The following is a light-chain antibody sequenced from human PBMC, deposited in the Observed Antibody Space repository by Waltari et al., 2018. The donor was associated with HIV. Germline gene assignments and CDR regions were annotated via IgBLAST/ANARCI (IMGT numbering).Light chain of an antibody. CDR2: SYG. CDR1: RSNIGSNT. V-gene: IGLV1-44*01. Sequence: QSVLNQSPSASGTPGQRVLISCSGSRSNIGSNTVTWYQQFPGTAPKLLIYSYGQRPSGVPERFSGSKSATSASLAISGLRSEDEADYYCATWDDSLNAWVFGGGTKLTVL. J-gene: IGLJ3*02. CDR3: ATWDDSLNAWV.